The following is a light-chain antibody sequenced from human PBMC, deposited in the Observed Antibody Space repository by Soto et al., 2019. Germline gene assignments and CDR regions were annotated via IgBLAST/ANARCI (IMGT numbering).Light chain of an antibody. Sequence: EIVLTQSPATLSLSPGERATLSCRASQSVSSSLAWYQQKPGQAPRLLIYGASNGAAGIPARFSGTGSGTDFTLTISSLEPDDFAVYFCQQYGVSPATFGGGTKVDIK. J-gene: IGKJ4*01. CDR2: GAS. CDR1: QSVSSS. V-gene: IGKV3-11*01. CDR3: QQYGVSPAT.